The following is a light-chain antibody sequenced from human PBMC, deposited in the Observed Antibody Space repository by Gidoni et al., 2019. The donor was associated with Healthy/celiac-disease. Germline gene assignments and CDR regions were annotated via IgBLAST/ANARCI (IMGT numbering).Light chain of an antibody. CDR1: QSVSSSY. V-gene: IGKV3-20*01. Sequence: EIVLTQSPGTLPLSPVERATLSCRASQSVSSSYLAWYQQKPGQAPRLLIYGASSRATGIPDRCSGSGSGTDFTLTISRLEPEDFAVYYCQQYGSSSLTFGGGTKVEIK. J-gene: IGKJ4*01. CDR2: GAS. CDR3: QQYGSSSLT.